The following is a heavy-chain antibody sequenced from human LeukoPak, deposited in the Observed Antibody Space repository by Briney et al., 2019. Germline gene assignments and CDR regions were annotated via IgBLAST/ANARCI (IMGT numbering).Heavy chain of an antibody. Sequence: SETLSLTCTVSGGSISSYYWSWIRQPPGKGLEWIGYIYYSGSTNYNPSLKSRVTISVDTSKNQFSLKLSSVTAADTAVYYCARQEVRYGSGTNSPGFDYWGQGNLVTVSS. CDR1: GGSISSYY. D-gene: IGHD3-10*01. CDR2: IYYSGST. J-gene: IGHJ4*02. V-gene: IGHV4-59*08. CDR3: ARQEVRYGSGTNSPGFDY.